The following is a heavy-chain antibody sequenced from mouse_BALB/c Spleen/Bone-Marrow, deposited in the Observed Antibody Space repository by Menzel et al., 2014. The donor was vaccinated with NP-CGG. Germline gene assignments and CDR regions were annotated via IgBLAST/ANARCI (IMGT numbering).Heavy chain of an antibody. D-gene: IGHD2-1*01. CDR3: TRYGNYYFDY. CDR1: GYTFTSYY. V-gene: IGHV1S81*02. Sequence: QVQLQQPGAELVKPGASVKLSCKASGYTFTSYYMYWVKRRPGQGLEWIGEINPSNGGTNFNEKFKSKATLTVDKSSSTAYMQLSSLTSEDSAVYYCTRYGNYYFDYWGQGTTLTVSS. CDR2: INPSNGGT. J-gene: IGHJ2*01.